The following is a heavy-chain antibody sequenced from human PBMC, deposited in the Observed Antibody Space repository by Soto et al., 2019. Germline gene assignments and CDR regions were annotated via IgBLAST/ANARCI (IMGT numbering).Heavy chain of an antibody. CDR2: IDPSDSYT. CDR3: ARREWMATTDMEYYYYGMDV. J-gene: IGHJ6*02. V-gene: IGHV5-10-1*01. CDR1: GYSFTSYW. Sequence: GESLKISCKGSGYSFTSYWISWVRQMPGKGLEWMGRIDPSDSYTNYSPSFQGHVTISADKSISTAYLQWSSLKASDTAMYYCARREWMATTDMEYYYYGMDVWGQGTTVTVS. D-gene: IGHD5-12*01.